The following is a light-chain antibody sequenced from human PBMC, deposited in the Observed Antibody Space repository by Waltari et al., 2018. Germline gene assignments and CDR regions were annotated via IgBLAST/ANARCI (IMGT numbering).Light chain of an antibody. J-gene: IGLJ2*01. Sequence: SYVVTQSPSVSVAPGETARITCGGDKIGSKSVHWYQQRPGQAPVLGISYDSYRPSGFPGRFSCSNSGNTATLTISLVEADDEADYYCLVWHSTTDHHGVFGGGTKLTVL. CDR2: YDS. CDR1: KIGSKS. CDR3: LVWHSTTDHHGV. V-gene: IGLV3-21*04.